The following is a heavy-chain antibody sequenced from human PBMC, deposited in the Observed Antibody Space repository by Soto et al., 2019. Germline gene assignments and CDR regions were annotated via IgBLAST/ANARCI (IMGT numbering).Heavy chain of an antibody. CDR3: ARSVVVPAAIPYYFDY. D-gene: IGHD2-2*02. CDR2: IIPIFGTA. CDR1: GGTFSSYA. V-gene: IGHV1-69*06. J-gene: IGHJ4*02. Sequence: RASVKVSCKASGGTFSSYAISWVRQAPGQGLEWMGGIIPIFGTANYAQKFQGRVTITADKSTSTAYMELSSLRSEDTAAYYCARSVVVPAAIPYYFDYWGQGTLVTVS.